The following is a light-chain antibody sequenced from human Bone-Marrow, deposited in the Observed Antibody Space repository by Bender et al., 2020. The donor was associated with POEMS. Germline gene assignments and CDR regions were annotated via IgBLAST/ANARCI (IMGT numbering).Light chain of an antibody. J-gene: IGLJ1*01. Sequence: QSPLTQPASVSGSPGQSITISCTGTSSDVGDFNYVSWYQQHPGKAPKLIIYHATNRPSGVSNRFSGSKSGNTASLTISGLQTEDEADYYCCSYAGSTTPYVFGSGTKVTVL. CDR1: SSDVGDFNY. V-gene: IGLV2-14*03. CDR3: CSYAGSTTPYV. CDR2: HAT.